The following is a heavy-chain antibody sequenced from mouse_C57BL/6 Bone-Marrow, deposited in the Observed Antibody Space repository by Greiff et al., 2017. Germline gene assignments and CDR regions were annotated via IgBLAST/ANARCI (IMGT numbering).Heavy chain of an antibody. J-gene: IGHJ3*01. V-gene: IGHV1-81*01. CDR1: GYTFTSYG. CDR3: AREGAPFAY. Sequence: VQLQQSGAELARPGASVKLSCKASGYTFTSYGISWVKQRTGQGLEWIGEIHPRSGNTYYNEKFKGKATLTADKSSSTAYMELRSLTSEDSAVYFCAREGAPFAYWGQGTLVTVSA. CDR2: IHPRSGNT.